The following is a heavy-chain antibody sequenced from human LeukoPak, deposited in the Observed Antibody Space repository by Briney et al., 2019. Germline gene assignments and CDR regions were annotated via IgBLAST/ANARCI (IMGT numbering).Heavy chain of an antibody. CDR2: IYTSGST. D-gene: IGHD3-10*01. CDR3: AREGVRARTQHPTKYYMDV. J-gene: IGHJ6*03. V-gene: IGHV4-4*07. CDR1: GGSISSYY. Sequence: PSETLSLTCTVSGGSISSYYWSWIRQPAGKGLEWIGRIYTSGSTNYNPSLKSRVTMSVDTSKNQFSLKLSSVTAADTAVYYCAREGVRARTQHPTKYYMDVWGKGTTVTVSS.